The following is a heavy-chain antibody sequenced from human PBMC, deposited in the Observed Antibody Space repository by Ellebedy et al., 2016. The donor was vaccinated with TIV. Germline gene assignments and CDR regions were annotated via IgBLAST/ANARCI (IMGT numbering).Heavy chain of an antibody. Sequence: ETLSLTCAASGFTFSSYWMSWVRQAPGKGLEWVANIEQDGSEKYYVDSVKGRFTISRDNAKNSVFLQMNSLRAEDTAVYYCARDMGRWLQFLAYWGQGTLVTVSS. D-gene: IGHD5-24*01. V-gene: IGHV3-7*01. CDR2: IEQDGSEK. CDR3: ARDMGRWLQFLAY. CDR1: GFTFSSYW. J-gene: IGHJ4*02.